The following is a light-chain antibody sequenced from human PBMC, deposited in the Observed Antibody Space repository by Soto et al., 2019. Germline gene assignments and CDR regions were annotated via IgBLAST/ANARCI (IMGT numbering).Light chain of an antibody. CDR3: SSYTGRSTVI. CDR2: DVD. CDR1: NNDVGGFNF. J-gene: IGLJ2*01. Sequence: QSALTQPASVSGSPGQSITISCTGTNNDVGGFNFVSWYQQHPGKVPKLLIYDVDDQPSGVSNRFSGSRSGNTASLTISGLQAEDEADYYCSSYTGRSTVIFGGGTKVTVL. V-gene: IGLV2-14*03.